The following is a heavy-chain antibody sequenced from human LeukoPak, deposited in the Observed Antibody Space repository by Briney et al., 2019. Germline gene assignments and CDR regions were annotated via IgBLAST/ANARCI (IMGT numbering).Heavy chain of an antibody. V-gene: IGHV4-59*01. CDR1: GGSISSYY. D-gene: IGHD6-6*01. CDR2: IYYSGST. CDR3: AREGIAARPGTVDDAFDI. J-gene: IGHJ3*02. Sequence: PSETLSLTRTVSGGSISSYYWSWIRQPPGKGLEWIGYIYYSGSTNYNPSLKSRVTISVDTSKNQFSLKLSSVTAADTAVYYCAREGIAARPGTVDDAFDIWGQGTMVTVSS.